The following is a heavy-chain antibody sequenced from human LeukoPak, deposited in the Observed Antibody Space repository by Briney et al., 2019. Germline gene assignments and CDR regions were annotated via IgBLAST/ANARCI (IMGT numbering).Heavy chain of an antibody. J-gene: IGHJ4*02. D-gene: IGHD1-7*01. V-gene: IGHV4-30-2*01. CDR1: GGSISSGGYY. CDR2: IYHGGST. CDR3: ARESMGTTSFDH. Sequence: SETLSLTRTVSGGSISSGGYYWSWIRQPPGKGLEWIGYIYHGGSTYYKSSLESRVTISVDSSKKQFSLKLSSVTAADTAVYYCARESMGTTSFDHWGQGTLVTVSS.